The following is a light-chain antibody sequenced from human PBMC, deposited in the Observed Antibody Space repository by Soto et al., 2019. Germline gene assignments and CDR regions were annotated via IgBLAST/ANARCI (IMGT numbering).Light chain of an antibody. Sequence: EIVMTQSPANLSVSPGERATLSCRASQTVIHNYLAWHQQKPGQAPRLLIYDASNRATGIPARFSGSGSGTDFTLTISSLEPEDFAVYYCQQRSNWPLLTFGGGTKVDNK. CDR1: QTVIHNY. V-gene: IGKV3-11*01. CDR2: DAS. J-gene: IGKJ4*01. CDR3: QQRSNWPLLT.